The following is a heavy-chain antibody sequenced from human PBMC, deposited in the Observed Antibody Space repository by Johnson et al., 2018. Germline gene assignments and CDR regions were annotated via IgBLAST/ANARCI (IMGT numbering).Heavy chain of an antibody. CDR1: GGSIGSYY. CDR3: PRHGDVAARPLFAFDI. V-gene: IGHV4-59*01. D-gene: IGHD6-6*01. CDR2: IYYSGST. Sequence: QVQLVESGPGLVKPSETLSLTCTVSGGSIGSYYWSWIRQPPGKGLEWIGYIYYSGSTNYNPSLKSRLPISVDTSKNQVSLKLSSVTAAATAVYYCPRHGDVAARPLFAFDIWGQGTMVTVSS. J-gene: IGHJ3*02.